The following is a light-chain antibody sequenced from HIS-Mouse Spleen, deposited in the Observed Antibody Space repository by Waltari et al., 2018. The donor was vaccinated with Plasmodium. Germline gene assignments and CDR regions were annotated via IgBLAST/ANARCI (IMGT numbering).Light chain of an antibody. CDR3: QQRSNWPPLT. Sequence: EIGLTPSPATLSLSPGERATLSCRASQSVSSYLAWYQQKPGQAPRLLIYDASNRATGIPARFSGSGSGTDFTLTISSLEPEDFAVYYRQQRSNWPPLTFGGGTKVEIK. V-gene: IGKV3-11*01. J-gene: IGKJ4*01. CDR1: QSVSSY. CDR2: DAS.